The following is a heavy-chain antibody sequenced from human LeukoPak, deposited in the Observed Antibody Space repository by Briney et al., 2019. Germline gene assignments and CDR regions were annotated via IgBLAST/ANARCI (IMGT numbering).Heavy chain of an antibody. CDR1: GGSISSSSYH. CDR2: ISYSGST. V-gene: IGHV4-39*07. Sequence: SETLSLTCTVSGGSISSSSYHWGWIRQPPGKGLEWIGSISYSGSTYYNLSLKSRVTISVDTSKNQFSLKLSSVTAADTAVYYCARAAREMATTPDFDYWGQGTLVTVSS. J-gene: IGHJ4*02. D-gene: IGHD5-24*01. CDR3: ARAAREMATTPDFDY.